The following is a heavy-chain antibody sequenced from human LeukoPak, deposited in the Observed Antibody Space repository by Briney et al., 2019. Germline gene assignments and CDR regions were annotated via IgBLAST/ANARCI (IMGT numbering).Heavy chain of an antibody. J-gene: IGHJ4*02. CDR2: ISSSGSTI. Sequence: LSLTCAVYGGSFSGYYWSWIRQPPGKGLEWVSYISSSGSTIYYADSVKGRFTISRDNAKNSLYLQMNSLRAEETAVYYCARSSRELGGYAPWELMPPFDYWGQGTLVTVSS. D-gene: IGHD1-7*01. CDR1: GGSFSGYY. CDR3: ARSSRELGGYAPWELMPPFDY. V-gene: IGHV3-11*04.